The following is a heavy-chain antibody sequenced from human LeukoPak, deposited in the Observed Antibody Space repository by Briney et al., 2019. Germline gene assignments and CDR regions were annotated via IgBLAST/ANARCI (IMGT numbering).Heavy chain of an antibody. J-gene: IGHJ6*03. V-gene: IGHV4-39*07. CDR2: IYYSGIT. D-gene: IGHD3-16*01. Sequence: PSETLSLTCTVSGGSISSNGYYWGWIRQSPGEGLEWIGNIYYSGITYYNASLKSRVTISVDTSKNQFSLKLSSVTAADTAVYYCARVKRGGGHYYYYYYMDVWGKGTTVTVSS. CDR1: GGSISSNGYY. CDR3: ARVKRGGGHYYYYYYMDV.